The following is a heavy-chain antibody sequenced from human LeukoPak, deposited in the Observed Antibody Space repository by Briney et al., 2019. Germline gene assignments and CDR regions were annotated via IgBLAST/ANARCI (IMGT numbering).Heavy chain of an antibody. V-gene: IGHV1-46*01. J-gene: IGHJ3*02. CDR1: GYTFTSYY. CDR3: AREPAGGNAAHAFDI. Sequence: ASVKVSCKASGYTFTSYYMHWVRQAPGQGLEWMGIINPSGGSTSYAQKFQGRVTMTRDTSTSTVYMELSSLRSEGTAVYYCAREPAGGNAAHAFDIWGQGTMVTVSS. CDR2: INPSGGST. D-gene: IGHD6-6*01.